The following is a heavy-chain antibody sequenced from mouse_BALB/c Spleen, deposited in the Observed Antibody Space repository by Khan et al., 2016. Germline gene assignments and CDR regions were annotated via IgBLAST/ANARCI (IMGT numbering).Heavy chain of an antibody. Sequence: EVQLVETGGGLVQPKGSLKLSCAASGFTFNTNAMNWVRQAPGKGLEWVARIRSKSNNYATYYADSVKDRFTISRDDSQSMLYLQMNNLKTEDTAMYYCVRDGSSYVNCDYWGQGTTLTVSS. CDR2: IRSKSNNYAT. D-gene: IGHD1-1*01. J-gene: IGHJ2*01. CDR1: GFTFNTNA. V-gene: IGHV10S3*01. CDR3: VRDGSSYVNCDY.